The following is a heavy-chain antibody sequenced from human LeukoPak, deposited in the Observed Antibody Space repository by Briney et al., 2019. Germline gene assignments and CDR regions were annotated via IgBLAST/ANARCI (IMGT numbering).Heavy chain of an antibody. Sequence: GASVKVSCKASGYTFTSYYMHWVRQAPGQGLEWMGIINPSGGSTSYAQKFQVRVTMTRDMSTSTVYMELSSLRSEDTAVYYCARGGVKDGYRYYFDYWGQGTLVTVSS. CDR2: INPSGGST. CDR1: GYTFTSYY. D-gene: IGHD5-24*01. J-gene: IGHJ4*02. CDR3: ARGGVKDGYRYYFDY. V-gene: IGHV1-46*01.